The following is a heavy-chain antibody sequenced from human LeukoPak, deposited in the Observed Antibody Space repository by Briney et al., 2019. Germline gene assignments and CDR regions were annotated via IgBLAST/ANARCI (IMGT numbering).Heavy chain of an antibody. V-gene: IGHV3-7*03. CDR2: IKQDGSQK. CDR1: GFTFSSYW. D-gene: IGHD3-10*01. J-gene: IGHJ4*02. Sequence: PGGSLRLSCAASGFTFSSYWMSWVRQAPGKGLEWVANIKQDGSQKNYVDSVKGRFTISRDNAKNSLYLQMNSLRAEDTALYYCAKDTLKDGSGSYWWYFDYWGQGTLVTVSS. CDR3: AKDTLKDGSGSYWWYFDY.